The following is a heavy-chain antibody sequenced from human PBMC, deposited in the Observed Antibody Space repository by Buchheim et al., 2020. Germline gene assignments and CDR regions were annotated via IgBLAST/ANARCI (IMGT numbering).Heavy chain of an antibody. CDR2: INSDGRIT. V-gene: IGHV3-74*03. CDR1: GLTVNSGW. Sequence: EVQLVESGGGLVLPGGSLRLSCAASGLTVNSGWMHWVRQARGKGLGWVSHINSDGRITTYADSVRGRFTISRDNAKNTVYLQMNSLRAEDTAVYFCTRDDGYAFDYWGQGIL. J-gene: IGHJ4*03. D-gene: IGHD5-12*01. CDR3: TRDDGYAFDY.